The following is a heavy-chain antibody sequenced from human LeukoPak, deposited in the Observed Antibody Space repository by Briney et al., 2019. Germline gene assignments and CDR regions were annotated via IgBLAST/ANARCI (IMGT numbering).Heavy chain of an antibody. CDR1: GVSIANTFYY. CDR2: IYTTGST. V-gene: IGHV4-61*02. Sequence: SQTLSLTCTVSGVSIANTFYYWNWLRQPAGKGLEWIGRIYTTGSTDYNPSLKSRVTISLDTARNQFSLKLSSVTAADAAVYYCARRQDGHDYWGQGTLVTVSS. CDR3: ARRQDGHDY. J-gene: IGHJ4*02.